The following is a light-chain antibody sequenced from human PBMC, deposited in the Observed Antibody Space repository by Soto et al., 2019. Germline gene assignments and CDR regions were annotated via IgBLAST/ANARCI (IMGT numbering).Light chain of an antibody. V-gene: IGKV1-5*01. CDR3: LLDYAYFWA. CDR1: QSISSW. Sequence: GDRVTITCRASQSISSWLAWYQQKPGKAPKLLIYDASSLESGVPSRFSGSGSGTEFTLTINSLQPEDFATYYCLLDYAYFWAFGQGTKVDI. CDR2: DAS. J-gene: IGKJ1*01.